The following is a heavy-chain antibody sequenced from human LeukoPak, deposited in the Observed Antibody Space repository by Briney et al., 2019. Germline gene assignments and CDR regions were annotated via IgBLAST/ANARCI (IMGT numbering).Heavy chain of an antibody. CDR2: ISAYNGNT. J-gene: IGHJ3*02. Sequence: ASVKVSCKASGGTFSSYAISWVRQAPGQGLEWMGWISAYNGNTNYAQKLEGRVTMTTDTSTSTAYMELRSLRSDDAAVYYCAREPSGAFDIWGQGTMVTASS. V-gene: IGHV1-18*01. CDR3: AREPSGAFDI. D-gene: IGHD3-10*01. CDR1: GGTFSSYA.